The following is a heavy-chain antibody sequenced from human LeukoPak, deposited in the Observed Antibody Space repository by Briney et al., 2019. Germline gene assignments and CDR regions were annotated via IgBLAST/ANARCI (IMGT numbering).Heavy chain of an antibody. CDR3: ARSTAYSSSWYSY. CDR1: GGSINNYY. V-gene: IGHV4-59*01. D-gene: IGHD6-13*01. J-gene: IGHJ4*02. CDR2: VYYTGST. Sequence: SETLSLTCTVSGGSINNYYWSWIRQPPGRGLEWIGYVYYTGSTNYNASLKSRVTISVDTSRNQFSLKLSSVTAADTAVYYCARSTAYSSSWYSYWGQGTLVTVSS.